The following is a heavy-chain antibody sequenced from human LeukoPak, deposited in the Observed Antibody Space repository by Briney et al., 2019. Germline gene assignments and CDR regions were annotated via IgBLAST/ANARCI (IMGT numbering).Heavy chain of an antibody. CDR3: ARADIYTYYFDY. CDR2: IYYSGST. V-gene: IGHV4-59*01. CDR1: GGSISSYC. J-gene: IGHJ4*02. D-gene: IGHD3-9*01. Sequence: SETLSLTCTVSGGSISSYCWSWIRQPPGKGLEWIGYIYYSGSTNYNPSLKSRVTISVDTSKNQFSLKLSSVTAADTAVYYCARADIYTYYFDYWGQGTLVTVSS.